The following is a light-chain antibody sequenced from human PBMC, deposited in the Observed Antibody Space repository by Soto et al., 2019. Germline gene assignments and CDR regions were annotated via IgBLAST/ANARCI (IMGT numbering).Light chain of an antibody. V-gene: IGKV3-15*01. Sequence: IVLTQSPATLSVSPGEKATLSCRASQSISSNLAWYQQKPGQAPRLLMYRASTRATAIPARFSGSGSGTEFTLDTTSLQAEDIAVYYCQQYESWRVWTFGQGTKVEI. CDR1: QSISSN. CDR2: RAS. J-gene: IGKJ1*01. CDR3: QQYESWRVWT.